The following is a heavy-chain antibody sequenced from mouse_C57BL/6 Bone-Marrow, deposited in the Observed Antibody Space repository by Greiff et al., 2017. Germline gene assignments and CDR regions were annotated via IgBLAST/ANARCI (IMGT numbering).Heavy chain of an antibody. CDR1: GFNIKDDY. CDR2: IEPENGDT. J-gene: IGHJ2*01. CDR3: TNIDWDGY. V-gene: IGHV14-4*01. D-gene: IGHD4-1*01. Sequence: EVQLQQSGAELVRPGASVKLSCTASGFNIKDDYMHWVKQRPEQGLEWIGWIEPENGDTEYASKFQGKATITADTSSNTAYLQLSSLTSEDTAVYYCTNIDWDGYWGQGTTLTVSS.